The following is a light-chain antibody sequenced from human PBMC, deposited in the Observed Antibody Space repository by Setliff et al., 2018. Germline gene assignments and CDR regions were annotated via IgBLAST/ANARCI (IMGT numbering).Light chain of an antibody. CDR1: SSDVGGYNY. CDR3: CSYAGSYTSLYV. V-gene: IGLV2-11*01. CDR2: EVS. J-gene: IGLJ1*01. Sequence: QSALTQPRSVSGSPGQSVTISCTGTSSDVGGYNYVSWYQQHPGKAPKVMIYEVSKRPSGVPDRFSGSKSGNTASLTISGLQAEDEADYYCCSYAGSYTSLYVFGTGTKVTVL.